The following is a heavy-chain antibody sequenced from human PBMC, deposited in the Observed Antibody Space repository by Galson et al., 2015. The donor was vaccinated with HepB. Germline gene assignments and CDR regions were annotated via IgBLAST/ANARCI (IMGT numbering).Heavy chain of an antibody. Sequence: SLRLSCAASGFTFSDYYMSWIRQAPGKGLEWLSYISASPIYTNYADSVKGRFTVSRDNAKNSLNLQMTSLRAEDTAVDYCARVADADYGDHTHFDSWGQGTLVTVSS. CDR1: GFTFSDYY. CDR3: ARVADADYGDHTHFDS. D-gene: IGHD4-17*01. V-gene: IGHV3-11*06. J-gene: IGHJ4*02. CDR2: ISASPIYT.